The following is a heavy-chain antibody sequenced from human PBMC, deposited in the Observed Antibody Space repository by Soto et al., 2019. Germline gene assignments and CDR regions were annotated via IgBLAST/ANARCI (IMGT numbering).Heavy chain of an antibody. CDR3: VRDMQLWLIDS. CDR1: GLTFRSYW. J-gene: IGHJ4*02. CDR2: INTDGSVA. V-gene: IGHV3-74*03. D-gene: IGHD2-21*01. Sequence: EVQLVESGGGLVQPGESLRLSCAASGLTFRSYWMHWVRQAPGKGLVWVSRINTDGSVAMYVDSVKGRYTISRDNSKNTQYLHMKRLRAEDTAVYYCVRDMQLWLIDSWGQGTLVTVPS.